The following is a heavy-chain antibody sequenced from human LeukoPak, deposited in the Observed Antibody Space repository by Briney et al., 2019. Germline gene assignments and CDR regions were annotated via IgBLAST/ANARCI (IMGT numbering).Heavy chain of an antibody. Sequence: GGSLRLSCAASGFTFSSYGMHWVRQAPGKGLEWVAFIRYDGSNKYYADSVKGRFTISRDNSKNTLYLQMNRLRAEDTAVYYCAKDGKGADYWGQGTLVTVSS. D-gene: IGHD1-26*01. V-gene: IGHV3-30*02. CDR2: IRYDGSNK. J-gene: IGHJ4*02. CDR3: AKDGKGADY. CDR1: GFTFSSYG.